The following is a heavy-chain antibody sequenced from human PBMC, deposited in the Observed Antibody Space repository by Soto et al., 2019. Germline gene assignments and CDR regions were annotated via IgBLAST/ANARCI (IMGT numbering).Heavy chain of an antibody. D-gene: IGHD4-17*01. CDR1: GYTFTSYA. J-gene: IGHJ5*02. V-gene: IGHV1-3*01. Sequence: EASVKVSCKASGYTFTSYAMHWVRQAPGQRLEWMGWINAGNGNTKYSQKSQGRVTITRDKSTSTAYMELSSLRSEDTAVYYCARHEKPHDYGDYVWFDPWGQGTQVTVSS. CDR2: INAGNGNT. CDR3: ARHEKPHDYGDYVWFDP.